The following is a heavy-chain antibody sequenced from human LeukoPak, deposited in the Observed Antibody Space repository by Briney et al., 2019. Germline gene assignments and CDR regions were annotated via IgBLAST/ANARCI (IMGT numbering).Heavy chain of an antibody. CDR2: IGTAGDT. J-gene: IGHJ4*02. D-gene: IGHD3-3*01. CDR3: ATGGSGYGPIHY. V-gene: IGHV3-13*01. CDR1: GFTFSSYD. Sequence: GGSLRLSCAASGFTFSSYDMHWVRQATGKGLEWVSAIGTAGDTYYPGSVKGRFTISRENAKNSLYLQMNSLRAGDTAVYYCATGGSGYGPIHYWGQGTLVTVSS.